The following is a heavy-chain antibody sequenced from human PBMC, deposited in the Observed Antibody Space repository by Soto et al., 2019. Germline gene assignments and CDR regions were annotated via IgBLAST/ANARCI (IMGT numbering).Heavy chain of an antibody. CDR2: ISGGGGNT. CDR1: GFSFSSFA. CDR3: AKGRSALPIFDY. Sequence: EVQLLESGGGWGQPGGSLRLSCAASGFSFSSFAMNWVRHAPGKGLEWVSFISGGGGNTDYADSVKGRFRVSRDNSKNTLDLEMNSLRVEDTGIYFCAKGRSALPIFDYWGQGALVTVS. V-gene: IGHV3-23*01. D-gene: IGHD2-21*01. J-gene: IGHJ4*02.